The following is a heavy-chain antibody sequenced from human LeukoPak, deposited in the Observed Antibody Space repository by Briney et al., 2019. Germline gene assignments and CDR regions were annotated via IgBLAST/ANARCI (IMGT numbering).Heavy chain of an antibody. CDR1: GGSISSLY. CDR2: IYYSGST. D-gene: IGHD2-2*01. CDR3: ARAEYCSSTSCFLFDY. Sequence: SQTLSLTCTVSGGSISSLYWSWSRQPPGQGLEWIGYIYYSGSTNYNPSLKSRVTISVDTSKNRFSLKLSSVTAADTAVYYCARAEYCSSTSCFLFDYWGQGTLVTVSS. J-gene: IGHJ4*02. V-gene: IGHV4-59*11.